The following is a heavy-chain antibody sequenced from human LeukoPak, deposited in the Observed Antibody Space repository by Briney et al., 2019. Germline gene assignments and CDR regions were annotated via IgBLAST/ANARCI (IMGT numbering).Heavy chain of an antibody. CDR2: FSASGGSA. J-gene: IGHJ3*02. CDR3: AKEHGGSSWYEDAFDI. Sequence: GGSLRLSCTASGFTFSSYGMSWVRQAPGKGLEWVSGFSASGGSAYYADSVKGRFTISRDNSKNMLYLQMNSLRAEDTAVYYCAKEHGGSSWYEDAFDIWGQGTMVTVSS. CDR1: GFTFSSYG. D-gene: IGHD6-13*01. V-gene: IGHV3-23*01.